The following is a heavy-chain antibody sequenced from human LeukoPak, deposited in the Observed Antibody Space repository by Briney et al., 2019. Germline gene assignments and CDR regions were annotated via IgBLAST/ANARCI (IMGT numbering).Heavy chain of an antibody. J-gene: IGHJ5*02. D-gene: IGHD4-17*01. V-gene: IGHV3-7*01. CDR3: ARDWADPVRLRDVT. CDR2: INQDGSES. CDR1: GFSFSNYW. Sequence: PGGSLRLSCAASGFSFSNYWMNWVRQAPGKGLEWVASINQDGSESKYVDSVKGRFTISRDNAKKSVYLQMISLRAGDTAVYYCARDWADPVRLRDVTWGQGILVTVSS.